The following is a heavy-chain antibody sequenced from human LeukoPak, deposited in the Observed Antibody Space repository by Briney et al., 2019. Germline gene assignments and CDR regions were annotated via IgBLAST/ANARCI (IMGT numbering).Heavy chain of an antibody. CDR1: GFTFSSYD. J-gene: IGHJ3*02. Sequence: PGGSLRLSRAASGFTFSSYDMHWVRQATGKGLEWVSAIGTAGDPYYPGSVKGRFTISRENAKNSLYLQMNSLRAGDTAVYYCARAVPDILTGSGAFDIWGQGTMVTVSS. D-gene: IGHD3-9*01. CDR2: IGTAGDP. V-gene: IGHV3-13*05. CDR3: ARAVPDILTGSGAFDI.